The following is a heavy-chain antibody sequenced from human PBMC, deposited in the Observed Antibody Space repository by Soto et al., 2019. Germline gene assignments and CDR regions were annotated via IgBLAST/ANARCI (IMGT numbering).Heavy chain of an antibody. CDR3: AGSPVATIYGGYFDY. Sequence: SETLSLTCAVYGGSFSGYYWSWIRQPPGKGLEWIGEINHSGSTNYNPSLKSRVTISVDTSKNQFSLKLSSVTAADTAVYYCAGSPVATIYGGYFDYWGQGTLVT. D-gene: IGHD5-12*01. J-gene: IGHJ4*02. V-gene: IGHV4-34*01. CDR2: INHSGST. CDR1: GGSFSGYY.